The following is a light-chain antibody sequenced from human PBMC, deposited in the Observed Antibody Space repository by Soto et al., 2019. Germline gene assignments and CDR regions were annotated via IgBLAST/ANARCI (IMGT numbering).Light chain of an antibody. Sequence: DIQMTQSPSTLSASLGDRVTITCRASQSISSWLSWYQQQPGKAPKLLIYDASSLGSGVPSRFSGSGSVTEFTLTISSLQPGDFATYYCQHYNTYPWTFGQGTKVDIK. V-gene: IGKV1-5*01. J-gene: IGKJ1*01. CDR1: QSISSW. CDR3: QHYNTYPWT. CDR2: DAS.